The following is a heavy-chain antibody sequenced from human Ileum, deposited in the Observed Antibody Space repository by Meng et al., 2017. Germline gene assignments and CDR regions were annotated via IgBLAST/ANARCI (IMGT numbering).Heavy chain of an antibody. J-gene: IGHJ1*01. CDR1: GFTFTGHW. CDR3: TNDRLNH. D-gene: IGHD1-1*01. V-gene: IGHV3-74*01. CDR2: ITPDESNP. Sequence: HLVESGGGLAPPGASLGLSCAASGFTFTGHWMHWVRQVPGKGLVWVSRITPDESNPTYADSVKGRFTISRDNAKNTVYLQMNSLRAEDSALYYCTNDRLNHWGQGALVTVSS.